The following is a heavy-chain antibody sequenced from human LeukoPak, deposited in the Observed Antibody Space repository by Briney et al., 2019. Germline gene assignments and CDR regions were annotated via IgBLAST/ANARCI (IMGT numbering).Heavy chain of an antibody. CDR3: SRDHPGSNSLDY. CDR2: LKTDGSRT. Sequence: GGSLRLSCAASGFTFNNYWMHWVRQPPGKGLEWVSRLKTDGSRTNYADSVKGRFTISRDNTKNTVYLQMNSLRAEDTAIYYCSRDHPGSNSLDYWGQGTLVTVSS. J-gene: IGHJ4*02. D-gene: IGHD4-11*01. V-gene: IGHV3-74*01. CDR1: GFTFNNYW.